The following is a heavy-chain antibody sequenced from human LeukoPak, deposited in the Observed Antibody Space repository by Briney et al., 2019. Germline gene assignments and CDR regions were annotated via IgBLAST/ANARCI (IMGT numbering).Heavy chain of an antibody. CDR2: INHSGST. V-gene: IGHV4-34*01. CDR1: GGSFSGYY. D-gene: IGHD3-10*01. Sequence: PSEXLSLTCAVYGGSFSGYYWSWIRQPPGKGLEWIGEINHSGSTNYNPSLTSRVTISVEKTKNQLSLKLKYVTAADTAVYYCARVQSHYYYGSGSYYLNAFDIWGQGTMVTVSS. J-gene: IGHJ3*02. CDR3: ARVQSHYYYGSGSYYLNAFDI.